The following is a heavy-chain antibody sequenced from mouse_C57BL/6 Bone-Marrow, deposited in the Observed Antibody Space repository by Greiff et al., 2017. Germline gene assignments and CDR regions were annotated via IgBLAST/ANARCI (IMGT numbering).Heavy chain of an antibody. CDR2: IYPRSGNT. D-gene: IGHD1-1*01. CDR1: GYTFTSYG. Sequence: QVQLQQSGAELARPGASVKLSCKASGYTFTSYGISWVKQRTGQGLEWIGEIYPRSGNTYYNEKFKGKATLTADKSSSTAYMELRSLTAEDSAVYFCARERAVVAFDYWGQGTTLTVSS. J-gene: IGHJ2*01. CDR3: ARERAVVAFDY. V-gene: IGHV1-81*01.